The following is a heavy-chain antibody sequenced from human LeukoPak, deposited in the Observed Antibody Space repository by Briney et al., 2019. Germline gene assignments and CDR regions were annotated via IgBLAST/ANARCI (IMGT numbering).Heavy chain of an antibody. D-gene: IGHD2/OR15-2a*01. CDR3: ARGTRINYFDD. V-gene: IGHV4-59*08. J-gene: IGHJ4*02. Sequence: SETLSLTCTVSFGSINSYYWSWIRQPRGKGLEWIGYIYYSGSTNYNPSLKSRVTISVDTSKNQFSLKLSSVTAADTAIYYCARGTRINYFDDWGQGTLVTVSS. CDR1: FGSINSYY. CDR2: IYYSGST.